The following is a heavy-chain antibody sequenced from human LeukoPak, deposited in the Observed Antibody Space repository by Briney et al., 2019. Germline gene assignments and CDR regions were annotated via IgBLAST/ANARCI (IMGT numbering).Heavy chain of an antibody. Sequence: PSETLSLTCAVYGGSFSGYYWSWIRQPPGKGLEWIGEINHSGSTNYNPSLKSRVTISVDTSKNQFSLKLSSVTAADTAVYYCARASSGGSKVDYWGQGTLVTVSS. CDR3: ARASSGGSKVDY. D-gene: IGHD2-15*01. CDR1: GGSFSGYY. V-gene: IGHV4-34*01. J-gene: IGHJ4*02. CDR2: INHSGST.